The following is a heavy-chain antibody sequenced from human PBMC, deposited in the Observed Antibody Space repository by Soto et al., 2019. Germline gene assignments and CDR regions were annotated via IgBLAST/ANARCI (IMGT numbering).Heavy chain of an antibody. V-gene: IGHV4-39*01. CDR3: ARLGGYVSVGYYYLWDS. D-gene: IGHD3-22*01. CDR2: INHSGST. J-gene: IGHJ4*02. Sequence: TLSLTCRVSDGSMNSDSSYWGWIRQPPGKGLEWIGVINHSGSTYHNLSLKGRVTMSVDASRNQFSLKLTSMTAADTAVYYCARLGGYVSVGYYYLWDSWGQGTLVTVSS. CDR1: DGSMNSDSSY.